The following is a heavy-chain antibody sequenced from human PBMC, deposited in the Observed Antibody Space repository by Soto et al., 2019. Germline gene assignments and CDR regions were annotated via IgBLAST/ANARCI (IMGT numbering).Heavy chain of an antibody. CDR1: GYSISSGYY. CDR2: IYHSGST. Sequence: SETLSLTCAVSGYSISSGYYWGWIRQPPGKGLEWIGSIYHSGSTYYNPSLKSRVTISVDTSKNQFSLKLSSVTAADTAVYYCARTSAYYDIFNWFDPWGQGTLVTVSS. CDR3: ARTSAYYDIFNWFDP. V-gene: IGHV4-38-2*01. J-gene: IGHJ5*02. D-gene: IGHD3-9*01.